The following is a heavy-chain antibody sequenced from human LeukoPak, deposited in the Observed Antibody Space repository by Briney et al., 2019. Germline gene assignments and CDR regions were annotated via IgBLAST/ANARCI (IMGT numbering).Heavy chain of an antibody. J-gene: IGHJ3*02. CDR3: ARDLSVTDAFDI. CDR1: GFTFSSYS. D-gene: IGHD2-21*02. CDR2: IYSGGST. V-gene: IGHV3-53*01. Sequence: GGSLRLSCAASGFTFSSYSMNWVRQAPGKGLEWVSVIYSGGSTYYADSVKGRFTISRDNSKNTLYLQMNSLRAEDTAVYYCARDLSVTDAFDIWGQGTMVTVSS.